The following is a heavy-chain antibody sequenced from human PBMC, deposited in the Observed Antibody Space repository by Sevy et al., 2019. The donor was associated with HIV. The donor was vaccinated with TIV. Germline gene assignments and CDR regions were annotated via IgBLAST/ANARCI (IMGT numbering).Heavy chain of an antibody. V-gene: IGHV3-48*03. D-gene: IGHD2-15*01. CDR1: GFSFTSYE. J-gene: IGHJ6*02. CDR2: IRSRGTTK. CDR3: ARTGIGISGLTGAMDV. Sequence: GGSLRLSCAASGFSFTSYEINWVRQAPGKGLEWVSYIRSRGTTKYYADSVKGRFTISRDNAKNSLCLQMNSLRADDTAVYYCARTGIGISGLTGAMDVWGQGTTVTVSS.